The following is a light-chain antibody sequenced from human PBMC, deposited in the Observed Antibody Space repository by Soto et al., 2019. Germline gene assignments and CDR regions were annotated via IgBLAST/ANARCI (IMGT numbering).Light chain of an antibody. Sequence: QSALTQPASVSGSAGQSITISCSGTMRDVGAYNLVSWYQQHPGTAPKLIIYEVRNRPSGISSRFSGSRSGNTASLTISGLQSEDEGDYYCAAWDDGLNGYVFGTGTKLTVL. CDR1: MRDVGAYNL. CDR3: AAWDDGLNGYV. CDR2: EVR. J-gene: IGLJ1*01. V-gene: IGLV2-14*01.